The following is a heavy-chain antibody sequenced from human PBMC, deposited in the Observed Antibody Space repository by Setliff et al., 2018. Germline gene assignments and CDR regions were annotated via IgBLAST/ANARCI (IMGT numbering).Heavy chain of an antibody. J-gene: IGHJ4*02. CDR2: IYHSGSI. V-gene: IGHV4-4*02. D-gene: IGHD4-4*01. CDR3: ATTDYSHYGLF. CDR1: GGSISSSNW. Sequence: SETLSLTCTVSGGSISSSNWWTWVRQPPGKGLEWIGEIYHSGSINYSPSLKSRVTLSIDTSKNQFSLILNSVTAADTAMYYCATTDYSHYGLFWGQGTLVTVSS.